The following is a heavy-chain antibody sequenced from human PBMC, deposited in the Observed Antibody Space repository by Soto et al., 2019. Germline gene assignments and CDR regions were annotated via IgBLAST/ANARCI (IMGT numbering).Heavy chain of an antibody. CDR2: ISAYNGNT. Sequence: ASVKVSCKASGYTFTSFGISWVRQAPGQGLEWMGWISAYNGNTNYAQKLQGRVTMTTDTSTSTAYMELRSLRSDDTAVYYCAGGSGSYYNDAFDIWGQGTMVTVSS. V-gene: IGHV1-18*01. CDR1: GYTFTSFG. D-gene: IGHD3-10*01. J-gene: IGHJ3*02. CDR3: AGGSGSYYNDAFDI.